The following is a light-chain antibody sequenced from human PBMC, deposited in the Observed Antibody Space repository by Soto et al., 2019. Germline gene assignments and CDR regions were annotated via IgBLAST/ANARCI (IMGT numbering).Light chain of an antibody. V-gene: IGKV4-1*01. Sequence: DIVMTQSPDSLAVSLGERATINCKSSQSVLYSFNNENYLAWYQQKPGQPPKLLIYWASLRESGVPDRFSGSGSGTDFTLTISSLQAEDVAVYYCQQYYTSPLTFGGGTTVEIK. CDR2: WAS. CDR3: QQYYTSPLT. J-gene: IGKJ4*01. CDR1: QSVLYSFNNENY.